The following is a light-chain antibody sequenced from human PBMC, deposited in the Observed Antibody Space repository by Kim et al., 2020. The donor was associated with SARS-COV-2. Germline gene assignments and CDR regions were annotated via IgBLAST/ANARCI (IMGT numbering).Light chain of an antibody. Sequence: VSPGERAAPSCRASQSFGSNIAWYQQRPGQAPRLLIHSTYTRATDVPARFSGSGSGTEFTLTISSLQSEDFAVYYCQQYHEWPLTFGGGTKVDIK. CDR2: STY. V-gene: IGKV3-15*01. J-gene: IGKJ4*01. CDR1: QSFGSN. CDR3: QQYHEWPLT.